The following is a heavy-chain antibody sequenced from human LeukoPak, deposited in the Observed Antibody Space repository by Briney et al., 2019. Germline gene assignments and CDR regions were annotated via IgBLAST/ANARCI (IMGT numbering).Heavy chain of an antibody. CDR3: AKGRYYGSGSYLNSLDY. CDR1: GFTFSSYW. V-gene: IGHV3-23*01. J-gene: IGHJ4*02. D-gene: IGHD3-10*01. CDR2: ISGSGDIT. Sequence: PGGSLRLSCAASGFTFSSYWMHWVRQAPGKGLEWVSLISGSGDITNYADSVKGRFTISRDNSKNTLYLQLNSLRAEDTAVYSCAKGRYYGSGSYLNSLDYWGQGTLVTVSS.